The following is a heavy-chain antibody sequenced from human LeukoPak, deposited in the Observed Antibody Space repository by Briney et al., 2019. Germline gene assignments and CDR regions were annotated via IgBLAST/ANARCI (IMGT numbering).Heavy chain of an antibody. V-gene: IGHV1-46*01. CDR3: ARGSGIAAACTFRGWKS. J-gene: IGHJ5*02. CDR1: GYTFTSYY. D-gene: IGHD6-13*01. CDR2: INPSGGST. Sequence: GASVKVSCKASGYTFTSYYMHWVRQAPGQGLEWMGIINPSGGSTSYAQKFQGRVTMTRDMSTSTVYMELSSLRSEDTAVYYCARGSGIAAACTFRGWKSWGQGTLVTVSS.